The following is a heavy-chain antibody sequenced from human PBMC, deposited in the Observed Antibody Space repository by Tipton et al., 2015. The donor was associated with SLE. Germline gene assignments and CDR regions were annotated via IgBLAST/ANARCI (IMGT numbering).Heavy chain of an antibody. Sequence: LSLTCTVSGGSISNYYWSWIRQPPGKGLEWVSTISVSADSTYYADSVKGRFTISRDNSKNTLYLQMNSLGAEDTAVYYCALLEWFHWGQGTLVTVSS. CDR1: GGSISNYY. D-gene: IGHD3-3*01. CDR2: ISVSADST. J-gene: IGHJ1*01. CDR3: ALLEWFH. V-gene: IGHV3-23*01.